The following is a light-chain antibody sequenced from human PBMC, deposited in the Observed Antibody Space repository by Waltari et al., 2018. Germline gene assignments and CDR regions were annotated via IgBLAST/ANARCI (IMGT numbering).Light chain of an antibody. CDR1: LTISGY. Sequence: DIQMTQSPSSLSASVGDRVTITCRASLTISGYLNWFQQKPGKAPKLLIYAASSLQSGVPSRFSGSGSGTDFTLTISSLQPDDFATYYCQQSYSTPYTFGQGTKLEIK. V-gene: IGKV1-39*01. CDR2: AAS. J-gene: IGKJ2*01. CDR3: QQSYSTPYT.